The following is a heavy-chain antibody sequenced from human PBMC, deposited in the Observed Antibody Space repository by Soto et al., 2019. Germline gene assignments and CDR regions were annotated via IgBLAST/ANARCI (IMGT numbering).Heavy chain of an antibody. CDR3: ARAKGYGASSWLDS. Sequence: PSETIRLTSTVYGGSFGDHYWRRIRQPPGKGLEXMWXLNXXGXAXXXPXXXSRLNISVDTSKNRFSLGVRSVTAADTAVYYCARAKGYGASSWLDSWGQGNLVTVSS. CDR2: LNXXGXA. CDR1: GGSFGDHY. V-gene: IGHV4-34*01. J-gene: IGHJ5*01. D-gene: IGHD4-17*01.